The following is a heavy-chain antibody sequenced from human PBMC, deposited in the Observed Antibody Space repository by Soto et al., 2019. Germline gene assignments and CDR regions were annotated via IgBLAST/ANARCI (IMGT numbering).Heavy chain of an antibody. D-gene: IGHD3-16*01. J-gene: IGHJ6*03. CDR1: GVTFSSYG. CDR2: IWYDGSNK. CDR3: ARDHRSLDYYMDV. V-gene: IGHV3-33*01. Sequence: QVQLVESGGGVVQPGRSLRLSCEASGVTFSSYGMHWVRQAPGKGLEWVAVIWYDGSNKYYADSVKGRFTISRDNSKNTLYLQMNSLRAEDTAVYYCARDHRSLDYYMDVWGKGTTVTVSS.